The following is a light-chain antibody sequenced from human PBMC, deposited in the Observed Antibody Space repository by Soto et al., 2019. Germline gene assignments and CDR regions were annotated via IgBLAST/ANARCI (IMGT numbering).Light chain of an antibody. CDR2: GAF. J-gene: IGKJ1*01. Sequence: EIVLTQSPGTLSLSPGERATLSCSASQSVSDNYLAWYQQKPGQAPRLLIYGAFTRATGIPDRFSGSGSGTDFSLTISRLEPEDFAVYYCQQYGSSPTWTFGQGTTMEIK. CDR3: QQYGSSPTWT. V-gene: IGKV3-20*01. CDR1: QSVSDNY.